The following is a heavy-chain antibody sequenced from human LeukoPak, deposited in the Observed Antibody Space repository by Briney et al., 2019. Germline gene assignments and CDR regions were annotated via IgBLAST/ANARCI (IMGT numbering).Heavy chain of an antibody. CDR3: ASRGGRYCSGGSCQKTDY. CDR2: INHSGST. V-gene: IGHV4-34*01. Sequence: SETLSLTCAVYGGSFSGYYWSWIRQPPEKGLEWIGEINHSGSTNYNPSLKSRVTISVDTSKNQFSLKLSSVTAADTAVYYCASRGGRYCSGGSCQKTDYWGQGTLVTVSS. J-gene: IGHJ4*02. CDR1: GGSFSGYY. D-gene: IGHD2-15*01.